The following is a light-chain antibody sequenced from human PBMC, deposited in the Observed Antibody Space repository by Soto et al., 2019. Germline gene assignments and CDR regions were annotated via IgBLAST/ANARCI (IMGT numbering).Light chain of an antibody. CDR1: QSVTNNY. V-gene: IGKV3-20*01. Sequence: EIVLTQSPGTLSLSPGERATLSCRASQSVTNNYLAWYQKKPGQAPRLLIYGASNRATGIPDRFSGSGSGTDFTLTIKRLESEDFAVYYCQRYGTSVLAFGQGTKVEI. CDR3: QRYGTSVLA. J-gene: IGKJ1*01. CDR2: GAS.